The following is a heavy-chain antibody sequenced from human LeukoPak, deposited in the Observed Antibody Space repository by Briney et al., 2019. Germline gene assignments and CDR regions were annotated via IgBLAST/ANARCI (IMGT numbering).Heavy chain of an antibody. D-gene: IGHD4-11*01. CDR3: ARDGRATVTTDY. Sequence: GGSLRLSCAASGFTFSSYSMNWVRQAPGKGLEWVSSISSSSSYIYYADSVKGRFAISRDNAKNSLYLQMNSLRAEDTAVYYCARDGRATVTTDYWGQGTLVTVSS. CDR1: GFTFSSYS. J-gene: IGHJ4*02. V-gene: IGHV3-21*01. CDR2: ISSSSSYI.